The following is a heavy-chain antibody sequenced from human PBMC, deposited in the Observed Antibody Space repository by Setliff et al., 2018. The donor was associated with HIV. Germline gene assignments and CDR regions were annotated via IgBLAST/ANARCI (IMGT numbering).Heavy chain of an antibody. CDR2: IWYDASKK. J-gene: IGHJ4*02. Sequence: GGSLRLSCAASGFTFNSYGIHWVRQAPGKGLEWVALIWYDASKKEYSDSVKGRFNILRDDSKKTAYLQMNSLRDDDTAVYYCVKDVLKFWSGSGALDFWGPGTLVTVS. V-gene: IGHV3-33*06. CDR3: VKDVLKFWSGSGALDF. CDR1: GFTFNSYG. D-gene: IGHD3-3*01.